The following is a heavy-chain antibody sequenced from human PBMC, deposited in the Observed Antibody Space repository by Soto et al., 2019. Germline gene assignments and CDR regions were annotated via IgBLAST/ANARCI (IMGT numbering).Heavy chain of an antibody. CDR2: ISSSSTI. J-gene: IGHJ6*02. CDR1: GFTFSSYS. Sequence: GGSLRLSCAASGFTFSSYSMNWVRQAPGKGLEWVSYISSSSTIYYADSVKGRFTISRDNAKNSLYLQMNSLRDEDTAVYYCARDLAVSMDVWGQGTTVTVSS. CDR3: ARDLAVSMDV. V-gene: IGHV3-48*02.